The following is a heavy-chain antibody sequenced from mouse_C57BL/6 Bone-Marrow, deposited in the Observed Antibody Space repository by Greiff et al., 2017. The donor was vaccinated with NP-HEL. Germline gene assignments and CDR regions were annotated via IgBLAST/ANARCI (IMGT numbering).Heavy chain of an antibody. Sequence: EVKLMESGPELVKPGDSVKISCKASGYSFTGYFMNWVMQSHGKSLEWIGRINPYNGDTFYNQKFKGKATLTVDKSSSTAHMELRSLTSEDSAVYYCAREGDTTVVARYWYFDVWGTGTTVTVSS. V-gene: IGHV1-20*01. CDR1: GYSFTGYF. CDR2: INPYNGDT. CDR3: AREGDTTVVARYWYFDV. J-gene: IGHJ1*03. D-gene: IGHD1-1*01.